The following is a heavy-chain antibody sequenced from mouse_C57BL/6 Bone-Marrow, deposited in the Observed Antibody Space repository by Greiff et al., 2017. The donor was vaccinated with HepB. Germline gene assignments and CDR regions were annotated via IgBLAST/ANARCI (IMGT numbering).Heavy chain of an antibody. CDR2: IHPNSGST. Sequence: HVQLQQPGAELVKPRASVKLSCKASGYTFTSYWMHWVKQRPGQGLEWIGMIHPNSGSTNYNEKFKSKATLTVDKSSSTAYMQLSSLTSEDSAVYYCARGALLFFAYWGQGTLVTVSA. CDR1: GYTFTSYW. J-gene: IGHJ3*01. CDR3: ARGALLFFAY. D-gene: IGHD2-1*01. V-gene: IGHV1-64*01.